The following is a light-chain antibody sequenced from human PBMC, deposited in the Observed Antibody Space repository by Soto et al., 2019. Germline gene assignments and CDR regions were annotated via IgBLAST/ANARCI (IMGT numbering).Light chain of an antibody. CDR3: CSYAGSWTLVV. Sequence: QSVLTQPASVSGSPGQSITVPCTGTSSDVGRSNLVSWYQQHPGKAPKLIIYEGNRRPSGVSWRFSGSKSGNRASLTISGLQPEDEADYYCCSYAGSWTLVVLGGGTQLTVL. CDR2: EGN. V-gene: IGLV2-23*01. CDR1: SSDVGRSNL. J-gene: IGLJ7*01.